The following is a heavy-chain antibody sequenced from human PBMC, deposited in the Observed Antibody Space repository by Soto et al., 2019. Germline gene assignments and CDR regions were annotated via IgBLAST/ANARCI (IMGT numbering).Heavy chain of an antibody. CDR1: GGSVSGGSYH. V-gene: IGHV4-61*01. CDR3: ARVGWGGDS. D-gene: IGHD7-27*01. Sequence: SETLSLTCIVSGGSVSGGSYHWTWIRQPPGKGLEWIGFIPYNESPDYNPYLQSRVVISIERGKNQFSLKMTSVTAVDTAVYFCARVGWGGDSWGQGTLVTVSS. CDR2: IPYNESP. J-gene: IGHJ4*02.